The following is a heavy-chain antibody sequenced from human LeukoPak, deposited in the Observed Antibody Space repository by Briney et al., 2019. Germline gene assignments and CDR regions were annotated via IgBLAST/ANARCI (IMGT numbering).Heavy chain of an antibody. V-gene: IGHV4-59*12. D-gene: IGHD3-16*01. CDR2: IYYSGST. CDR3: ARDIGLIGYYYYYYMDV. Sequence: SETLSLTCTVSGGSISSYYWSWIRQPPGKGLEWIGYIYYSGSTNYNPSLKSRVTISVDTSKNQFSLKLSSVTAADTAVYYCARDIGLIGYYYYYYMDVWGKGTTVTVSS. CDR1: GGSISSYY. J-gene: IGHJ6*03.